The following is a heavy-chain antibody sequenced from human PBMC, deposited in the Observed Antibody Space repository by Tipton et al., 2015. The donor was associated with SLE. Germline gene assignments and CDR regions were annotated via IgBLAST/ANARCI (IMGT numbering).Heavy chain of an antibody. CDR3: VRQPPGGGPGYQYDMDV. V-gene: IGHV4-39*07. D-gene: IGHD1-14*01. Sequence: TLSLTCSVSGGSISSGGYYWGWIRQPPGQGLEWIGNIFFNGNTYYTPSLKSRATISIDMSRNQFSLRLNFVTAADTAVYYRVRQPPGGGPGYQYDMDVWGQGTAVTVSS. CDR2: IFFNGNT. CDR1: GGSISSGGYY. J-gene: IGHJ6*02.